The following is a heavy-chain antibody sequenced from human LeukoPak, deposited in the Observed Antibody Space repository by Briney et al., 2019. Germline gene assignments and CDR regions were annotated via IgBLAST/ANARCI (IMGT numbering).Heavy chain of an antibody. Sequence: ASVKVSCKASGYTFTSYAMHWVRQAPGQRLEWMGWINAGNGNTKYSQKFQGRVTITADESTSTAYMELSSLRSEDTAVYYCAREGAMSFRNTSPDSGSYSWGQGTLVTVSS. CDR2: INAGNGNT. CDR3: AREGAMSFRNTSPDSGSYS. CDR1: GYTFTSYA. J-gene: IGHJ4*02. V-gene: IGHV1-3*01. D-gene: IGHD1-26*01.